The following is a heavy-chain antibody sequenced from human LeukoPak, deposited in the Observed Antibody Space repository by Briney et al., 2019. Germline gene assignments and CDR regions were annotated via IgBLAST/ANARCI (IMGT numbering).Heavy chain of an antibody. CDR3: ARAIWELPLDY. V-gene: IGHV3-23*01. D-gene: IGHD1-26*01. CDR2: ISGSGGST. CDR1: GFTFSSYA. J-gene: IGHJ4*02. Sequence: GGSLRLSCAASGFTFSSYAMSWVRQAPGKGLEWVSAISGSGGSTYYADSVKGRFTISRDNSKNTLYLQMNSLGAEDTAVYYCARAIWELPLDYWGQGTLVTVSS.